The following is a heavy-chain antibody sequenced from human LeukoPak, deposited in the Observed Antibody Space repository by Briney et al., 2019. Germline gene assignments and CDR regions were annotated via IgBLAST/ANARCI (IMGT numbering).Heavy chain of an antibody. CDR3: ARVVYYGSGSYFGWFDP. J-gene: IGHJ5*02. V-gene: IGHV1-8*01. Sequence: ASVKVSCKASGYTFTSYDINWVRQATGQGLEWMGWMNPNSGNTGYAQKFQGRVTMTRNTSISTAYMELSSLRSEDTAVYYCARVVYYGSGSYFGWFDPWGQGTLVTVSS. CDR2: MNPNSGNT. CDR1: GYTFTSYD. D-gene: IGHD3-10*01.